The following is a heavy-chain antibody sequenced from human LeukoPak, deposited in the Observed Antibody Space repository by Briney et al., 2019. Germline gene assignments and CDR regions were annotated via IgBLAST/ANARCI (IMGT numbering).Heavy chain of an antibody. CDR2: LSNSGNTI. D-gene: IGHD3-10*01. CDR3: ARRSRGTGSWYYFDY. CDR1: GFTFSSYE. J-gene: IGHJ4*02. Sequence: GGSLRLSCAASGFTFSSYEMNWVRQAPGKGLEWVSYLSNSGNTIYYADSVKGRFTISRDNAKNSLYLQMNSLRAEDTAVSYCARRSRGTGSWYYFDYWGQGTLVTVSS. V-gene: IGHV3-48*03.